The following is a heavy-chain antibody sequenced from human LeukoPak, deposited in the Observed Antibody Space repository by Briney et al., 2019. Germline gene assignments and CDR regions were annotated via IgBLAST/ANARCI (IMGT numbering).Heavy chain of an antibody. CDR1: GYTFSNYD. CDR3: ARGLESYDSSTYPVLSS. J-gene: IGHJ4*02. V-gene: IGHV1-8*03. D-gene: IGHD3-22*01. CDR2: MNPNSGDT. Sequence: GASVKVSCKASGYTFSNYDINWVRQATGQGVAWMGWMNPNSGDTRYAQKFQGRATITRNTSIKTAYMELSSLRSEDTAVYYSARGLESYDSSTYPVLSSWGQGTLVTVSS.